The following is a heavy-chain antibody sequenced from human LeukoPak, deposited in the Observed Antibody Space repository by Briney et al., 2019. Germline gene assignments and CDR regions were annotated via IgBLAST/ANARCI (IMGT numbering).Heavy chain of an antibody. CDR2: INHSGST. CDR1: GGSFSGYY. D-gene: IGHD2-2*01. CDR3: AARHCSSTSCYKQRLNNFDY. Sequence: SETLSLTCAVYGGSFSGYYWSWIRQPPGKRLEWIGEINHSGSTNYDPSLKSRVTISVGTSKNQFSLKLSSVTAADTAVYYCAARHCSSTSCYKQRLNNFDYWGQGTLVTVSS. J-gene: IGHJ4*02. V-gene: IGHV4-34*01.